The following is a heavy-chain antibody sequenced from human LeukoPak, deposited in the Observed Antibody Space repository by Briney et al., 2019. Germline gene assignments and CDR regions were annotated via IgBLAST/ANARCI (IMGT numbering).Heavy chain of an antibody. CDR1: GYTFTSYD. J-gene: IGHJ3*02. CDR3: ARGVGSAINKEAFDI. Sequence: ASVKVSCKASGYTFTSYDINWVRQATGQGLEWMGWFNPKSGNAGYAQKFQGRVTMTRNISMTTAYMELNSLTSEDMAVYYCARGVGSAINKEAFDIWGQGTVVTVSS. V-gene: IGHV1-8*01. CDR2: FNPKSGNA. D-gene: IGHD6-25*01.